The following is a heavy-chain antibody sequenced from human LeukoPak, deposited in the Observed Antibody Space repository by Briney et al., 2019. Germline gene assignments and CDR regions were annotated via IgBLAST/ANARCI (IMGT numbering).Heavy chain of an antibody. J-gene: IGHJ4*02. CDR3: ARVDCSSTSCHYEAQYYFDY. CDR2: TYYRSKWYN. V-gene: IGHV6-1*01. Sequence: SQTLSLTCAISGDSVSSNSAAWTWIRQSPSRGLEWLGRTYYRSKWYNDYAVSVKSRITINPDTSKNQFSLQLNSVTPEDTAVYYCARVDCSSTSCHYEAQYYFDYWGQGTLVTVSS. D-gene: IGHD2-2*01. CDR1: GDSVSSNSAA.